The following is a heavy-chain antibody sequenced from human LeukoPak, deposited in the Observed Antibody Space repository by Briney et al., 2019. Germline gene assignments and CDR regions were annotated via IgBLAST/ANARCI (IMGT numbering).Heavy chain of an antibody. CDR2: ISSNTSYR. J-gene: IGHJ2*01. D-gene: IGHD7-27*01. CDR1: GFTFSSYN. Sequence: GASLRLSCAASGFTFSSYNMNWARQAPGKGLEWVSSISSNTSYRYYADSVKGRFTISRDNAKNSLYLQMNSLRAEDTAVYYCARGGDAGRYWYFDLWGRGTLVTVSS. CDR3: ARGGDAGRYWYFDL. V-gene: IGHV3-21*01.